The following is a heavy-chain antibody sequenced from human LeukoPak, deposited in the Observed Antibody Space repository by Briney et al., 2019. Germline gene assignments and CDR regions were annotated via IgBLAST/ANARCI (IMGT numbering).Heavy chain of an antibody. CDR1: GFTFISYW. CDR2: IKQDGSEK. CDR3: ARDCGILRIDCGDSLDI. Sequence: GGSLRLSCAASGFTFISYWMHWVRQAPGKGLEWVANIKQDGSEKYYVDSVKGRFSISRDNARNSLHLQMNSLRAEDTAVYYCARDCGILRIDCGDSLDIWGQGTMVTVSS. V-gene: IGHV3-7*03. D-gene: IGHD2-21*01. J-gene: IGHJ3*02.